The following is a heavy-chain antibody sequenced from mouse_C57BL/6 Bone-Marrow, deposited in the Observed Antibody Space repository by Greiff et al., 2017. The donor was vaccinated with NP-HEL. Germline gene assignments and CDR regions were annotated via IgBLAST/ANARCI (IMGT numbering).Heavy chain of an antibody. Sequence: VQLQESGAELVRPGASVTLSCKASGYTFTGYEMHWVKQTPVHGLEWIGAIDPETGGTAYNQKFKGKAILTADKSSSTAYMELRSLTSEDSAVYYCTRGGWLLRYFDYWGQGTTLTVSS. J-gene: IGHJ2*01. CDR3: TRGGWLLRYFDY. D-gene: IGHD2-3*01. CDR2: IDPETGGT. V-gene: IGHV1-15*01. CDR1: GYTFTGYE.